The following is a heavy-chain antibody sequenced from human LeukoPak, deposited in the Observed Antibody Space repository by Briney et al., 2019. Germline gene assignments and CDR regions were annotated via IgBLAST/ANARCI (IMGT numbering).Heavy chain of an antibody. V-gene: IGHV3-48*03. Sequence: GGSLRLSCAASGFTFNNYPMNWVRQAPGKGLEWVSYISRDGSPIYYADSVRGRFTISGDNAKNSLYLQMSSLRAEDTAVYYCARVRYNSGYNFDYWGQGALVTVSS. J-gene: IGHJ4*02. D-gene: IGHD5-18*01. CDR2: ISRDGSPI. CDR1: GFTFNNYP. CDR3: ARVRYNSGYNFDY.